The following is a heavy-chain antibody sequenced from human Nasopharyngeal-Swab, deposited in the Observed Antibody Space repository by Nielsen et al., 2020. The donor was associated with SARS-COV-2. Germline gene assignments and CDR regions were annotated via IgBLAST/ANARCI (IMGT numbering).Heavy chain of an antibody. CDR1: GFTFSGSA. Sequence: GESLKISCAASGFTFSGSAMHWVRQASGKGLEWVGRIRSKANSYATAYAASVKGRFTISRDDSKNTAYLQMNSLKTEDTAVYYCTRPRYDILTGPRGIRFDPWGQGTLVTVSS. D-gene: IGHD3-9*01. CDR2: IRSKANSYAT. CDR3: TRPRYDILTGPRGIRFDP. V-gene: IGHV3-73*01. J-gene: IGHJ5*02.